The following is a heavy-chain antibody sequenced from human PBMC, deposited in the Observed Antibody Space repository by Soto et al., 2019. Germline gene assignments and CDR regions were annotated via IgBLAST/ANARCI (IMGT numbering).Heavy chain of an antibody. CDR2: FYWDDDK. CDR3: AHGSGSYSVGY. J-gene: IGHJ4*02. V-gene: IGHV2-5*02. D-gene: IGHD3-10*01. Sequence: QITLKESGPTLVKPTQTLTLTCTFSGFSLNTSGGGVGWIRQPPGKALEWLGLFYWDDDKPYRPSLRSRLTITRDTSKNQVVLTMTNMDPLDTATYYCAHGSGSYSVGYWGQGTLVTVSS. CDR1: GFSLNTSGGG.